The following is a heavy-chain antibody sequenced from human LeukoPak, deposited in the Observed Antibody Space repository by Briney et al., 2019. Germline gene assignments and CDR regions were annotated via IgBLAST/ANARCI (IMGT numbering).Heavy chain of an antibody. Sequence: GGSLRLSCAASGFTFSNYWMNWVRQAPGKGLEWVANINQDGSEKYYVDSVKGRFTISRDNAKNSLYLQMNSLRAEDTAVYYCARCSGGSCLKPLFDYWGQGTLVTVSS. J-gene: IGHJ4*02. D-gene: IGHD2-15*01. CDR2: INQDGSEK. V-gene: IGHV3-7*05. CDR3: ARCSGGSCLKPLFDY. CDR1: GFTFSNYW.